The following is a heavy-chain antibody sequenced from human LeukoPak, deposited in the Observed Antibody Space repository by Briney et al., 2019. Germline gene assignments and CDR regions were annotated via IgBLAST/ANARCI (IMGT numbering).Heavy chain of an antibody. CDR2: SSSSSSTI. CDR3: ARYRAMGYSYGPDYMDV. CDR1: GFTFSSYS. V-gene: IGHV3-48*01. Sequence: GGSLRLACAASGFTFSSYSMNWVRQAPGKGLEWVSYSSSSSSTIYYADSVKGRFTISRDNAKNSLYLQMNSLRAEDTAVYYCARYRAMGYSYGPDYMDVWGKGTTVTVSS. D-gene: IGHD5-18*01. J-gene: IGHJ6*03.